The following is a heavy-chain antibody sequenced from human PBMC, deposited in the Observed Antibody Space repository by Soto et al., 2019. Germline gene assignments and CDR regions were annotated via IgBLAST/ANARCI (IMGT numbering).Heavy chain of an antibody. V-gene: IGHV3-23*01. D-gene: IGHD6-19*01. CDR3: GGISVGS. Sequence: EVQLLESGGGLVQPGGSLRLSCAASGFTFSSYGLNWVRQAPGKGLELVSVISDSGGSTYYADSVKGLFTISRDNSKNTLSLQMSSLRAEDTAVYYCGGISVGSWGQGTLVTVSS. CDR1: GFTFSSYG. J-gene: IGHJ5*02. CDR2: ISDSGGST.